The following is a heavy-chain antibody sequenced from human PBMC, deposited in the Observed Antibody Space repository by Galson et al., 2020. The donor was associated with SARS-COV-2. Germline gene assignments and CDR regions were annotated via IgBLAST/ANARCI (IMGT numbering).Heavy chain of an antibody. J-gene: IGHJ3*02. CDR1: GFTFSSYS. Sequence: TGGSLRLSCAASGFTFSSYSMNWVRQAPGKGLEWVSYISSSSSTIYYADSVKGRFTIFRDNAKNSLYLQMNSLRDEDTAVYYCARERVHYDFWSGSRWSAFDIWGQGTMVTVSS. V-gene: IGHV3-48*02. CDR2: ISSSSSTI. CDR3: ARERVHYDFWSGSRWSAFDI. D-gene: IGHD3-3*01.